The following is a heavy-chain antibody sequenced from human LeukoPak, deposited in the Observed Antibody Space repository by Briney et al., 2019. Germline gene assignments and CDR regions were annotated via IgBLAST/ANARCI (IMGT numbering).Heavy chain of an antibody. CDR1: GGSISSHY. D-gene: IGHD2-2*01. J-gene: IGHJ6*02. CDR3: AREIVVPAAPYYYGMDV. CDR2: IYSSGTT. Sequence: SDTLSLTCTVSGGSISSHYRSWIRQPPGKGLEWIGYIYSSGTTKYNPSLMSRVTISVDTTKNQFSLRLNSVTAADTAVYYCAREIVVPAAPYYYGMDVWGQGTSVTVSS. V-gene: IGHV4-59*11.